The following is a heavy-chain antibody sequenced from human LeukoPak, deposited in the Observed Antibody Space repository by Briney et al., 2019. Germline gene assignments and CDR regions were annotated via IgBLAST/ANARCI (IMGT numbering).Heavy chain of an antibody. V-gene: IGHV1-18*01. CDR2: ISAYNGKT. Sequence: ASVTVSRKASGYTFSSYGISWVRQAPAQGLELMGWISAYNGKTNYRQTLQGRVTMTTDTSTRTAYMDLRSMRSADTSIYYWARDSPDGSGTYYNDSPDYWGQGTLVTVSS. J-gene: IGHJ4*02. CDR3: ARDSPDGSGTYYNDSPDY. CDR1: GYTFSSYG. D-gene: IGHD3-10*01.